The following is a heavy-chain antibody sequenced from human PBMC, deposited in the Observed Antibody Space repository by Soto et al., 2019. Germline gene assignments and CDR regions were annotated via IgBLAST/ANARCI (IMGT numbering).Heavy chain of an antibody. D-gene: IGHD1-26*01. Sequence: SVKVSCKASGGTFRSYGINWVRQAPGQGLEWMGGTVPSYGTANYAQKFQGRLTITAGTSTSTAYMELSSLRYEDTAVYYCARSVDVGALYYGMGVWGQGTTVTVSS. V-gene: IGHV1-69*06. CDR1: GGTFRSYG. CDR2: TVPSYGTA. J-gene: IGHJ6*02. CDR3: ARSVDVGALYYGMGV.